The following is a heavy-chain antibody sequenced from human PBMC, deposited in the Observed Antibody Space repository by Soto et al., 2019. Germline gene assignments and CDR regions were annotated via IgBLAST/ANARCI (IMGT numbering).Heavy chain of an antibody. CDR3: AKGSNAHYYDSNHLGY. CDR2: ISWDGGST. V-gene: IGHV3-43*01. CDR1: GFTFDDYT. Sequence: GGSLRLSCAASGFTFDDYTMHWVRQAPGKGLEWVSLISWDGGSTYYADSVKGRFTISRDNSKNSLYLQMNSLRTEDTALYYCAKGSNAHYYDSNHLGYWGQGTLVTVSS. D-gene: IGHD3-22*01. J-gene: IGHJ4*02.